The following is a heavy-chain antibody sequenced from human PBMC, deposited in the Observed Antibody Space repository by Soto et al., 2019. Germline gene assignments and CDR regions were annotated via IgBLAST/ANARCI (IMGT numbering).Heavy chain of an antibody. D-gene: IGHD6-6*01. CDR3: SNDIYPSVGPCCSDCSSHYFDC. CDR2: ISWNGVRI. V-gene: IGHV3-9*01. Sequence: PGGSLRLSFAASGFTFDDYAMHWVRQLQGKGLEWVSGISWNGVRIRYSSPVRGRLTISQDHAKQSLYLQMNSLREDDTGFYDCSNDIYPSVGPCCSDCSSHYFDCWGQGSRVPGAS. J-gene: IGHJ4*02. CDR1: GFTFDDYA.